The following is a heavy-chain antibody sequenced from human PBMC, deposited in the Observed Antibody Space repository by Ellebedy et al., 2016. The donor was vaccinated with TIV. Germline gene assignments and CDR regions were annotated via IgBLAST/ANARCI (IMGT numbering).Heavy chain of an antibody. CDR1: GYTFTSFY. CDR3: SRGVGAVGDF. J-gene: IGHJ4*02. D-gene: IGHD3-10*01. CDR2: MNPNSGNT. Sequence: ASVKVSXXASGYTFTSFYINWVRQATGQGLEWMGWMNPNSGNTGYAQKFQGSLTMTRNTSISTAYMELSSLRSEDTAVYYCSRGVGAVGDFWGQGTLVTVSS. V-gene: IGHV1-8*01.